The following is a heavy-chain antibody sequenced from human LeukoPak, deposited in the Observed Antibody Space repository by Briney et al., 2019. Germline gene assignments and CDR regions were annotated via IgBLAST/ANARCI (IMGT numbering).Heavy chain of an antibody. Sequence: PGGSLRPSCAPAGFTFSSIGMSCVRQAPGKGLEWVPTISGTGGSTYYTDSVKGRFIISRDNPKNTLYLQMIGLRADDTAAYYCAKRANSGAFYVPGDYWGQGALVTVSS. D-gene: IGHD3-10*02. J-gene: IGHJ4*02. CDR2: ISGTGGST. CDR1: GFTFSSIG. V-gene: IGHV3-23*01. CDR3: AKRANSGAFYVPGDY.